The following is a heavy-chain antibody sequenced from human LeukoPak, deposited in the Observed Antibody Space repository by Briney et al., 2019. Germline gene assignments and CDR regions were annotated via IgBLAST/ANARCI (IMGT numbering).Heavy chain of an antibody. Sequence: GGSLRLSCAASGFTVSSNYMIWVRQAPGKGLEWVANIKQDGSEKYYVDSVKGRFTISRDNAKNSLYLQMNSLRAEDTAVYYCARGLGGRYYYGSGSSRPPDYWGQGTLVTVSS. CDR2: IKQDGSEK. V-gene: IGHV3-7*01. CDR1: GFTVSSNY. D-gene: IGHD3-10*01. J-gene: IGHJ4*02. CDR3: ARGLGGRYYYGSGSSRPPDY.